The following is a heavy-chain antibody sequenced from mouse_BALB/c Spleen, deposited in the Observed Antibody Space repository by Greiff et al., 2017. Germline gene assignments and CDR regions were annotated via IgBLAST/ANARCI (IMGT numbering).Heavy chain of an antibody. V-gene: IGHV5-12-1*01. CDR1: GFAFSSYD. CDR3: ARHGERWAWFAY. D-gene: IGHD1-1*02. CDR2: ISSGGGST. Sequence: EVKLVESGGGLVKPGGSLKLSCAASGFAFSSYDMSWVRQTPEKRLEWVAYISSGGGSTYYPDTVKGRFTISRDNAKNTLYLQMSSLKSEDTAMDDCARHGERWAWFAYWGQGTLVTVSA. J-gene: IGHJ3*01.